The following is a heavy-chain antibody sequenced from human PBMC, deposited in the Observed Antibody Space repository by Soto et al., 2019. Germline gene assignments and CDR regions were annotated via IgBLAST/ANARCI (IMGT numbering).Heavy chain of an antibody. CDR3: HGYGY. D-gene: IGHD5-12*01. CDR2: IYTGGTT. V-gene: IGHV3-53*01. J-gene: IGHJ4*02. Sequence: EVQLVESGGGLIQPGGSLRLSCVFSGFTVSSSNYMSWVRQAPGKGLEWVSVIYTGGTTYYADSVKGRFTISRDNSKNTLYLQMNSLRAEDTAVYYCHGYGYWGQGTLVTVSS. CDR1: GFTVSSSNY.